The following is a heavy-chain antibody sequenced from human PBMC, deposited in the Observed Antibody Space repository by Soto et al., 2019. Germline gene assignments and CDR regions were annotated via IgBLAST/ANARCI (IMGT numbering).Heavy chain of an antibody. Sequence: PSETLSLTCTVSGGSISSYYWSWIRQPPGKGLEWIGYIYYSGSTNYNPSLKSRVTISVDTSKNQFSLKLSSVTAADTAVYYCARDALEVLPYYYYMDVWGKGTTVTVSS. CDR3: ARDALEVLPYYYYMDV. CDR2: IYYSGST. J-gene: IGHJ6*03. CDR1: GGSISSYY. V-gene: IGHV4-59*01. D-gene: IGHD3-3*02.